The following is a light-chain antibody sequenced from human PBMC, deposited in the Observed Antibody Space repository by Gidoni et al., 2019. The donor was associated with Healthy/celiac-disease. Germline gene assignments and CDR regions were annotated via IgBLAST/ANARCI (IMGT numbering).Light chain of an antibody. CDR1: QSVSSN. CDR3: QQYNNWPPWT. J-gene: IGKJ1*01. V-gene: IGKV3-15*01. Sequence: EILMTQSPATLSVSPGERATLSCRASQSVSSNLAWYQQKPGQAPRLLIYGASTRATGIPARFSGSGSGTEFTRTISSLQYEDFAVYYCQQYNNWPPWTFGQGTKVEIK. CDR2: GAS.